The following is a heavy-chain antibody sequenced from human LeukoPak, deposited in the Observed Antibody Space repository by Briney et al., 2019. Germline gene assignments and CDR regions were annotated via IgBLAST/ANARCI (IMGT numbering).Heavy chain of an antibody. V-gene: IGHV3-74*01. J-gene: IGHJ4*02. D-gene: IGHD6-13*01. CDR2: INTDGSSA. Sequence: GGSLRLSCAASRFNLRSYWMHWVRQAPGKGLVWVSRINTDGSSANYADSVKGRFTISRDNAKNTLYLQMNSLRAEDTAVYYCARHSSRSLYWGQGTLVTVSS. CDR1: RFNLRSYW. CDR3: ARHSSRSLY.